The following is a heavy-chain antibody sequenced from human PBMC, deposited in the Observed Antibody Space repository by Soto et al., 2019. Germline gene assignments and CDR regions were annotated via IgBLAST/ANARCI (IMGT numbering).Heavy chain of an antibody. J-gene: IGHJ6*03. V-gene: IGHV3-23*01. CDR1: GFTFSSYA. Sequence: GGSLRLSCAASGFTFSSYAMSWVRQAPGKGLEWVSAISGSGGSTYYADSVKGRFTISGDNSKNTLYLQMNSLRAEDTAVYYCAKDFLTAREYYYYYYYMDVWGKGTTVTVSS. CDR3: AKDFLTAREYYYYYYYMDV. D-gene: IGHD6-6*01. CDR2: ISGSGGST.